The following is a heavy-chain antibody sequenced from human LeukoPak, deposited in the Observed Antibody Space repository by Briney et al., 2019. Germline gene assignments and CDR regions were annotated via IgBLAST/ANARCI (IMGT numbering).Heavy chain of an antibody. V-gene: IGHV1-58*02. J-gene: IGHJ6*02. CDR3: AAGVTTESYGMDV. CDR1: GFTFTSSA. CDR2: IVVGSGNT. Sequence: SVKVSCKASGFTFTSSAMQWVRQARGQRLEWIGWIVVGSGNTNYAQKFQERVTITRDMSTSTAYMELSSLRSEDTAVYYCAAGVTTESYGMDVWGQGTTVTVSS. D-gene: IGHD2-21*02.